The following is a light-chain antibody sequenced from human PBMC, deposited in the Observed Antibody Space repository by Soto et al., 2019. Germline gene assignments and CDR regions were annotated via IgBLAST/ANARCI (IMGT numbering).Light chain of an antibody. Sequence: QSALTQPASVSGSPGQSITISCTGTSSDVGGYNYVSWYQQHPGKAPKLMIYEVSNRPSGVSNRFSGSKSGNTASLTISGVEVEEGVVCSCGSFKSTSTLLFGGGTRLTV. CDR2: EVS. J-gene: IGLJ2*01. CDR1: SSDVGGYNY. V-gene: IGLV2-14*01. CDR3: GSFKSTSTLL.